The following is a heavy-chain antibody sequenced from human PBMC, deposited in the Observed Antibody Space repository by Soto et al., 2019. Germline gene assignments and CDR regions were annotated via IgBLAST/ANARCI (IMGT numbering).Heavy chain of an antibody. CDR2: IYYSGST. D-gene: IGHD5-12*01. V-gene: IGHV4-31*03. CDR3: AREEGGGYDHRWFDP. CDR1: GGSISSGGYY. J-gene: IGHJ5*02. Sequence: QVQLQESGPGLVKPSQTLSLTCTVSGGSISSGGYYWSWIRQHPGKGLEWIGYIYYSGSTYYNPSLKGRVTXAXXXSXXQSSLQLSSVTAADTAVYYCAREEGGGYDHRWFDPWGQGTLVTVSS.